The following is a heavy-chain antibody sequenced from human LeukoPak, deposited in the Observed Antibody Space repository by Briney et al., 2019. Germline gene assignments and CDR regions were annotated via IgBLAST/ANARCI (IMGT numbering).Heavy chain of an antibody. CDR3: ARGCIAAAGMREYNWFDP. D-gene: IGHD6-13*01. CDR2: IYTSGST. J-gene: IGHJ5*02. CDR1: GGSISSYY. Sequence: SETLSLTCTVSGGSISSYYWSWIRQPAGKGLEWIGRIYTSGSTNYNPSLKSRVTMSADTSKNQFSLKLSSVTAADTAVYYCARGCIAAAGMREYNWFDPWGQGTLVTVSS. V-gene: IGHV4-4*07.